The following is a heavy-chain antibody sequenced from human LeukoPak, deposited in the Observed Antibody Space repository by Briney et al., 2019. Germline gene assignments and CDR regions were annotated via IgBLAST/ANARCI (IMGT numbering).Heavy chain of an antibody. CDR1: GGSISSYY. D-gene: IGHD3-10*01. CDR3: ARSGTSITMVRGVTNYYNWFDP. Sequence: SETLSLTCTVSGGSISSYYWSWIRQPAGKGLEWIGRIYTSGSTNYNPSLKSRVTMSVDTSKNQLSLKLSSVTAADTAVYYCARSGTSITMVRGVTNYYNWFDPWGQGTLVTVSS. J-gene: IGHJ5*02. CDR2: IYTSGST. V-gene: IGHV4-4*07.